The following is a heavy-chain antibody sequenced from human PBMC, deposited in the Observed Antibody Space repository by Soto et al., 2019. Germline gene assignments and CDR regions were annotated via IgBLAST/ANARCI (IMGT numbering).Heavy chain of an antibody. J-gene: IGHJ5*02. Sequence: CAASGFTFSSYAMSWVRQAPGKGLEWVSAISGSGGSTYYADSVKGRFTISRDNSKNTLYLQMNSLRAEDTAVYYCAKVKQLVRGWFDPWGQGTLVTVSS. D-gene: IGHD6-6*01. CDR1: GFTFSSYA. CDR3: AKVKQLVRGWFDP. CDR2: ISGSGGST. V-gene: IGHV3-23*01.